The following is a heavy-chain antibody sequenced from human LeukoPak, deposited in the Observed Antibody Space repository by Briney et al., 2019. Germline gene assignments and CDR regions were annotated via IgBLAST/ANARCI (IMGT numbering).Heavy chain of an antibody. J-gene: IGHJ4*02. CDR1: GFTFSAYT. V-gene: IGHV3-48*04. CDR3: AKGGNCSGDNCFLLIDY. D-gene: IGHD2-15*01. Sequence: PGGSLRLSCAASGFTFSAYTMNWVRQAPGKGLEWVSNINSGSSSIYYAGSVKGRFTISRDNAKNSLYLQMNSLRAEVTAVYYCAKGGNCSGDNCFLLIDYWGQGSLVTVSS. CDR2: INSGSSSI.